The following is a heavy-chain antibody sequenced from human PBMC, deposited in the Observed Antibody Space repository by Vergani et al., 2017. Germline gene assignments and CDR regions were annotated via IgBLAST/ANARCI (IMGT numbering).Heavy chain of an antibody. Sequence: QVQLQQWGAGLFKPSETLSLPSALSSLSFRAYSSTLIRQSPRNALVWIVCISRRGSTNYNPSLKSRFTISVDTSKNQFSLKLSSVTAADTAIYYCAREWLVARGAFDIWGQGTMVTVSS. CDR3: AREWLVARGAFDI. CDR2: ISRRGST. D-gene: IGHD6-19*01. CDR1: SLSFRAYS. J-gene: IGHJ3*02. V-gene: IGHV4-34*01.